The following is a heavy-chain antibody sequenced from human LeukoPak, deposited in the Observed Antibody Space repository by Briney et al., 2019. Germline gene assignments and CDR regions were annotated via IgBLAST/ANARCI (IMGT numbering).Heavy chain of an antibody. D-gene: IGHD3-9*01. Sequence: GGSLRLSRAASGFTFSSYSMNWVRQAPGKGLEWVSYISSSSSTIYYADSVKGRFTISRDNAKNSLYLQMNSLRDEDTAVYYCARLFRGHYDILTGPRGDDAFDIWGQGTMVTVSS. CDR1: GFTFSSYS. CDR3: ARLFRGHYDILTGPRGDDAFDI. J-gene: IGHJ3*02. V-gene: IGHV3-48*02. CDR2: ISSSSSTI.